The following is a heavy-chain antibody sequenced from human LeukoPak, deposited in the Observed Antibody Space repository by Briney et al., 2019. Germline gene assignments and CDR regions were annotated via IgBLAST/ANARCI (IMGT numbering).Heavy chain of an antibody. CDR3: ARDLEYSSSYYFDY. D-gene: IGHD6-6*01. CDR2: IYYTGSS. Sequence: SETLSLTCTVSSDSITNSYWSWIRQPPGKGLEWIGYIYYTGSSNYNPSLESRVTISLDTSKNQFSLKLSSVTAADTAVYYCARDLEYSSSYYFDYWGQGTLVTVSS. CDR1: SDSITNSY. J-gene: IGHJ4*02. V-gene: IGHV4-59*12.